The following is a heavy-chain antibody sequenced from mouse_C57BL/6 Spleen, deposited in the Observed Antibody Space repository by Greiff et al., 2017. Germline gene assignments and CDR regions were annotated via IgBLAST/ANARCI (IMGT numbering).Heavy chain of an antibody. D-gene: IGHD2-1*01. Sequence: EVKLQESGAELVKPGASVKFSCTASGFNIKDYYMHWVKQRTEQGLEWIGRIDPEDGETKYAPKFQGKATITADTSSNTAYLQLSGVTYEDTAVYYCARLSENYPYFDYWGQGTTLTVSS. J-gene: IGHJ2*01. CDR2: IDPEDGET. CDR1: GFNIKDYY. V-gene: IGHV14-2*01. CDR3: ARLSENYPYFDY.